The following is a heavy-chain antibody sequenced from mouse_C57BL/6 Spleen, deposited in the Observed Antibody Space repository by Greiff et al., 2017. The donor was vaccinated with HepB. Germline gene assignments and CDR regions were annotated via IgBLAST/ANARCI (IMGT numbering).Heavy chain of an antibody. V-gene: IGHV1-53*01. J-gene: IGHJ3*01. CDR1: GYTFTSYW. CDR3: ARSLYDGYYVAY. D-gene: IGHD2-3*01. CDR2: INPSNGGT. Sequence: QVQLQQPGTELVKPGASVKLSCKASGYTFTSYWMHWVKQRPGQGLEWIGDINPSNGGTNYNEKFKSKATLTVDKSSSTAYMQLSSLTSEDSAVYYCARSLYDGYYVAYWGQGTLVTVSA.